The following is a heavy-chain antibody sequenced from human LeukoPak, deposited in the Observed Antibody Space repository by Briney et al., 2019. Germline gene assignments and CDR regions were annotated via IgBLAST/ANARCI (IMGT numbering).Heavy chain of an antibody. D-gene: IGHD6-19*01. J-gene: IGHJ4*02. V-gene: IGHV3-15*01. CDR1: GFTFSNAW. CDR2: IKSKTDGGTT. Sequence: GGSLRLSCAASGFTFSNAWMSWVRQAPGKGLEWVGRIKSKTDGGTTDYAAPVKGRFTISRDDSKNTLYLQMNSLKTEDTAVYYCTMKRNSSGRDYWGQGTLVTVSS. CDR3: TMKRNSSGRDY.